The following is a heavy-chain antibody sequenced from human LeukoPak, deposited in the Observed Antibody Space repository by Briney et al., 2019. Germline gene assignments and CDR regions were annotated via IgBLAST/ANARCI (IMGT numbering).Heavy chain of an antibody. CDR1: GYTFTGYY. J-gene: IGHJ4*02. D-gene: IGHD6-6*01. CDR2: ISAYNGNT. CDR3: ARYLSSSSGIDY. V-gene: IGHV1-18*04. Sequence: ASVKVSCRASGYTFTGYYMHWVRQAPGQGLEWMGWISAYNGNTNYAQKLQGRVTMTTDTSTSTAYMELRSLRSDDTAVYYCARYLSSSSGIDYWGQGTLVTVSS.